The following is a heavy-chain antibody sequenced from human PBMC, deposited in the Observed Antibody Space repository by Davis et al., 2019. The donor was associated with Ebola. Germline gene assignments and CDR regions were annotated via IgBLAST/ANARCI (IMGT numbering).Heavy chain of an antibody. J-gene: IGHJ3*02. CDR1: GGSFSGYY. CDR3: ARVRITMVRGPAFDI. V-gene: IGHV4-34*01. D-gene: IGHD3-10*01. CDR2: INHSGST. Sequence: PSETLSLTCAVYGGSFSGYYWSWIRQPPGKGLEWIGEINHSGSTNYNPSLKSRVTISVDTSKNQFSLKLSSVTAADTAVYYCARVRITMVRGPAFDIWGQGTMVTVSS.